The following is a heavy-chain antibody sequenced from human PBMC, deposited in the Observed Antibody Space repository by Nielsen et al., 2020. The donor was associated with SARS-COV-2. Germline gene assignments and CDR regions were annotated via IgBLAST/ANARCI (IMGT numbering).Heavy chain of an antibody. J-gene: IGHJ4*02. D-gene: IGHD6-13*01. V-gene: IGHV4-59*10. CDR3: ARSLWQQLVFDY. Sequence: SQTLSLTCAVYGGSFSGYYWSWIRQPPGKGLEWIGRIYTSGSTNYNPSLKSRVTMSVDTSKNQVSLKLSSVTAADTAVYYCARSLWQQLVFDYWGQGTLVTVSS. CDR2: IYTSGST. CDR1: GGSFSGYY.